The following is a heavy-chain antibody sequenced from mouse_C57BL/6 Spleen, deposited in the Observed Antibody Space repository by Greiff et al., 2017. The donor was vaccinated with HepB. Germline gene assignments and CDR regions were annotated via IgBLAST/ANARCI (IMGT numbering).Heavy chain of an antibody. V-gene: IGHV1-64*01. J-gene: IGHJ4*01. CDR1: GYTFTSYW. CDR3: ARCGSRLYYYAMDY. Sequence: QVQLQQPGAELVKPGASVKLSCKASGYTFTSYWMHWVKQRPGQGLEWIGMIHPNSGSTNYNEKFKSKATLTVDKSSSTAYMQLSSLTSEDSAVYYCARCGSRLYYYAMDYWGQGTSVTVSS. D-gene: IGHD1-1*01. CDR2: IHPNSGST.